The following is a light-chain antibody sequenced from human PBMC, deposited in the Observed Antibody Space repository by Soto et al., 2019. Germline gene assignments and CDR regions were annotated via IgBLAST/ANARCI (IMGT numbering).Light chain of an antibody. J-gene: IGLJ3*02. CDR3: CTYAGGTTWV. V-gene: IGLV2-23*01. CDR2: EGG. Sequence: QSVLTQPASVSGSPGQSITISCTGTSSDVGSYNLVSWYQQHPGKAPKLMIYEGGKRPSGVSDRFSGSKSGNTASLTISGLQAEDEADYYCCTYAGGTTWVFGGGIKVTVL. CDR1: SSDVGSYNL.